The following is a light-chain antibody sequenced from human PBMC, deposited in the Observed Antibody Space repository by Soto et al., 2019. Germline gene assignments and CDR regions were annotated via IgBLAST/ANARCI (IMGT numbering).Light chain of an antibody. J-gene: IGKJ4*01. CDR1: QSVSSSY. Sequence: EIVLTQSPGTLSLSPGERATLSCRASQSVSSSYLAWYQQKPGQAPRLLIYGASSRATGIPDRFSGSGSGTDFTLTISRLEYEDFAVYYCQQYGNSPAFGGGTKVEIK. CDR3: QQYGNSPA. V-gene: IGKV3-20*01. CDR2: GAS.